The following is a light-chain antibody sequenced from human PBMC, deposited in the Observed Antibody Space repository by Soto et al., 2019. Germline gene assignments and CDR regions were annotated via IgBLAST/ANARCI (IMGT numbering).Light chain of an antibody. CDR2: AAS. CDR1: QSVSGN. V-gene: IGKV3-15*01. J-gene: IGKJ1*01. CDR3: RQYNNWPPWT. Sequence: EIVMTQSPATLSVSPGERATLSCRASQSVSGNLAWYQQKPGQPPRLLIYAASSRPTGIPARFSGSGSGTEFTLTISSLQSEDFAVYYCRQYNNWPPWTFGQGTKVEIK.